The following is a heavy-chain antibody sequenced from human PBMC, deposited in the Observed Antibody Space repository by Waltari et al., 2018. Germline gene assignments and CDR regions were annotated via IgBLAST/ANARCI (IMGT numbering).Heavy chain of an antibody. J-gene: IGHJ4*02. CDR2: SRGSGGST. CDR3: AKDPSLGGGYDY. Sequence: EVQLVESGGGLVQPGGSLRLSCAASGFTFSSYAMSWVRPAPGKGLEWVAASRGSGGSTYYADSVKGRFTISRDNSKNALYRQMNSLRAEDTAVYYCAKDPSLGGGYDYWGQGTLVTVSS. V-gene: IGHV3-23*04. D-gene: IGHD1-26*01. CDR1: GFTFSSYA.